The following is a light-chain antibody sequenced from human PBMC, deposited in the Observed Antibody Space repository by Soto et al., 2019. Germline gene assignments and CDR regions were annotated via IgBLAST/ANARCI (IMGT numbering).Light chain of an antibody. CDR2: GVT. CDR1: SSDVSGNAY. V-gene: IGLV2-8*01. CDR3: RSYAGSNVV. J-gene: IGLJ1*01. Sequence: QSALTQPPSASGSPGQSVTISCTGTSSDVSGNAYVSWFQHHPGRAPKLMIYGVTRRPPGVPDRFSGSKSGHTAFLNVSGLQAADEADDYCRSYAGSNVVFGTGTKLTVL.